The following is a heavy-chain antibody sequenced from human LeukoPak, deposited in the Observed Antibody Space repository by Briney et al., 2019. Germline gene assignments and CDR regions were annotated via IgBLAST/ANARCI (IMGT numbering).Heavy chain of an antibody. D-gene: IGHD6-13*01. J-gene: IGHJ3*02. Sequence: SETLSLTCTVSGGSISSGSYYWSWIRQPAGKGLEWIGRIYTSGSTYYNPSLKSRVTISVDTSKNQFSLKLSSVTAADTAVYYCARVEGIAAAGAFDIWGQGTMVTVSS. CDR3: ARVEGIAAAGAFDI. CDR1: GGSISSGSYY. V-gene: IGHV4-61*02. CDR2: IYTSGST.